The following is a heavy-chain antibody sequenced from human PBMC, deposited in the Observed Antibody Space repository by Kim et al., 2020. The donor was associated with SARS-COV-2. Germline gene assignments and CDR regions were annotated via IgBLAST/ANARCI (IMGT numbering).Heavy chain of an antibody. CDR3: AREIRATVTERYYYYGMDV. CDR2: ISSSSSTI. D-gene: IGHD4-17*01. J-gene: IGHJ6*02. CDR1: GFTFSSYS. Sequence: GGSLRLSCAASGFTFSSYSMNWVRQAPGKGLEWVSYISSSSSTIYYADSVKGRFTISRDNAKNSLYLQMNSLRDEDTAVYYCAREIRATVTERYYYYGMDVWGQGTTVTVSS. V-gene: IGHV3-48*02.